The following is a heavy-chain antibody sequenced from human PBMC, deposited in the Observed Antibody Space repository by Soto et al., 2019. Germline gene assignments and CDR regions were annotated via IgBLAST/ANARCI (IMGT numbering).Heavy chain of an antibody. V-gene: IGHV3-11*01. CDR3: ARGNFGAGRVLPGGYGY. J-gene: IGHJ4*02. CDR1: GFTFSDYY. Sequence: QVQLVESGGGLVKPGGSLRLSCAASGFTFSDYYMSWIRQAPGKGLEWVSYISKTSSTIYYADSVKGRFTISRDNAKNSLFLQMNSLRAEDTAVYYCARGNFGAGRVLPGGYGYWGQGTLVTVSS. CDR2: ISKTSSTI. D-gene: IGHD6-13*01.